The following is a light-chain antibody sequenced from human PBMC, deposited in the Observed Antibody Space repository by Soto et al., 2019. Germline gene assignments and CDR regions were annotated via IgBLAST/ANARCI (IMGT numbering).Light chain of an antibody. Sequence: DIQMTQSPSTLSATAGDRVTITCRASQSISSWLAWYQHKPGKAPKLLIYDASNLDSGVPSRFSGGGSGTEFSRTISNLQPDDSATYYCQQYENYWTFGQGTRVEIK. CDR1: QSISSW. CDR3: QQYENYWT. CDR2: DAS. V-gene: IGKV1-5*01. J-gene: IGKJ1*01.